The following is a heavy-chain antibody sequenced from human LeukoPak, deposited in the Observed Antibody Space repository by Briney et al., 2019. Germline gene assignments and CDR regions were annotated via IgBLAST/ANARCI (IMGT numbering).Heavy chain of an antibody. CDR3: ARDQVCDWAITCPRAFLHPSYYFDY. J-gene: IGHJ4*02. CDR1: GFTFSSYS. Sequence: PGGSLRLSCAASGFTFSSYSMNWVRQAPGEGLEWVSSISSSSSYIYYADSVKGRFTISRDNAKNSLYLQMNSLRAEDTAVYYCARDQVCDWAITCPRAFLHPSYYFDYWGQGTLVTVSS. D-gene: IGHD1-20*01. V-gene: IGHV3-21*01. CDR2: ISSSSSYI.